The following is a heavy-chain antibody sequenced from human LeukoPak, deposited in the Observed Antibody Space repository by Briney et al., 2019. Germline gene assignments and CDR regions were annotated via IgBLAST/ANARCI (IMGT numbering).Heavy chain of an antibody. CDR1: GGSISSSSYY. D-gene: IGHD1-7*01. Sequence: SQTLSLTCTVSGGSISSSSYYWGWIRQPPGKGLEWIGSIYYSGSTYYNPSLKSRVTISVDRSKNQFSLKLSSVTAADTAVYYCARAGEDLFVAGTFDYWGQGTLVTVSS. V-gene: IGHV4-39*07. CDR3: ARAGEDLFVAGTFDY. J-gene: IGHJ4*02. CDR2: IYYSGST.